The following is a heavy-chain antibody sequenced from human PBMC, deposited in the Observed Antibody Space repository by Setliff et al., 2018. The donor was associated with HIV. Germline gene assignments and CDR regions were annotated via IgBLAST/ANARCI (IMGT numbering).Heavy chain of an antibody. CDR3: ARGEMAAIFSGYFDY. CDR2: IYYSGST. D-gene: IGHD3-3*01. Sequence: SETLSLTCTVSGGSMSSHYWSWIRQSPGKGLEWIGSIYYSGSTNYNPSVKSRVTISIDTSKKQFALRLGSVTAADTAVYYCARGEMAAIFSGYFDYWGQGTLVTVSS. V-gene: IGHV4-59*11. CDR1: GGSMSSHY. J-gene: IGHJ4*02.